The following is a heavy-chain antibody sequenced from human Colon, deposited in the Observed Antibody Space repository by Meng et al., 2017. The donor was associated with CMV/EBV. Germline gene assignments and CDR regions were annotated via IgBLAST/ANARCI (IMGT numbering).Heavy chain of an antibody. Sequence: GESLKISCSASGFTFTSYWMHWVRQAPGRGLVWVSRIATDGGSIVHADSVRGRFTISRDSAKSTVFLQMNSLKVEDTAVYFCVGHQGGPREGVRLVWGQGTLVTVSS. CDR3: VGHQGGPREGVRLV. CDR1: GFTFTSYW. V-gene: IGHV3-74*01. D-gene: IGHD3-16*01. CDR2: IATDGGSI. J-gene: IGHJ4*02.